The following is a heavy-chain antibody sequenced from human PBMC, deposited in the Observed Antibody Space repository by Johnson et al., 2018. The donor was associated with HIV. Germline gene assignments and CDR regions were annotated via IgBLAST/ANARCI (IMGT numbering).Heavy chain of an antibody. CDR1: GFTFSNYA. CDR3: TRQADI. V-gene: IGHV3-33*01. J-gene: IGHJ3*02. CDR2: IWYDGSNN. Sequence: QVQLVESGGGVVQPGRSLRLSCAASGFTFSNYAMHWVRQAPGKGLEWVAVIWYDGSNNYYADSVKGRFTISKDNSRNTLFLHMNSLRADDTAVYYCTRQADIWGQGTMVTVSS.